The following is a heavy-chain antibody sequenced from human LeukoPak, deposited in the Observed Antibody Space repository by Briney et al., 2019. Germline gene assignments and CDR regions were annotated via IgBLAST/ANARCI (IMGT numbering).Heavy chain of an antibody. CDR3: AREDIDWLSPLDY. CDR2: INPNSGGT. D-gene: IGHD3-9*01. Sequence: ASVKVSCKASGYTFTGYYMHWVRQAPGQGLEWMGWINPNSGGTNYAQKFQGRVTMTRDTSISTAYMELSRLRSDDTAVYYCAREDIDWLSPLDYWGQGTLVTVSS. CDR1: GYTFTGYY. V-gene: IGHV1-2*02. J-gene: IGHJ4*02.